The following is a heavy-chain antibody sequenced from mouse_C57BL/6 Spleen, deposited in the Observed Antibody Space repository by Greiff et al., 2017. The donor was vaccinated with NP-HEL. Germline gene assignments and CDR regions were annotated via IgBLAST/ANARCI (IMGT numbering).Heavy chain of an antibody. J-gene: IGHJ1*03. CDR3: ARNSHYYGSSYRSYWYFDV. Sequence: VQLQQSGPGLVQPSQSLSITCTVSGFSLTSYGVHWVRQSPGKGLEWLGVIWSGGSTDYNAAFISRLSISKDNSKSQVFFKMNSLQADDTAIYYCARNSHYYGSSYRSYWYFDVWGTGTTVTVSS. D-gene: IGHD1-1*01. CDR1: GFSLTSYG. CDR2: IWSGGST. V-gene: IGHV2-2*01.